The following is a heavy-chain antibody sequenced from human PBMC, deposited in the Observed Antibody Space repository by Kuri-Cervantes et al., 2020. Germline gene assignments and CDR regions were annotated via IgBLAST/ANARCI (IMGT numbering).Heavy chain of an antibody. V-gene: IGHV3-48*01. Sequence: ETLSLTCAASGFTFSSYSMNWVRQAPGKGLEWVSYISSSSSTIYYADSVKGRFTISRDNAKNTLYLQMNSLRAEDTAVYYCAKDKLAIPSDAFDIWGQGTMVTASS. D-gene: IGHD1-1*01. CDR3: AKDKLAIPSDAFDI. J-gene: IGHJ3*02. CDR1: GFTFSSYS. CDR2: ISSSSSTI.